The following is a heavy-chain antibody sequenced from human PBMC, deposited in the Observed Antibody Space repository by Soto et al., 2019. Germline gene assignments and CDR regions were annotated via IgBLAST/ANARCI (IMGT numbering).Heavy chain of an antibody. CDR2: ISSNGGST. V-gene: IGHV3-64D*06. CDR3: VKEGTTKSPCFDY. Sequence: PGGSLRLSCSASGFTFSSYAVHWVRQAPGKGLEYVSAISSNGGSTYYADSVKGRFTISRDNSKNTLYLQMSSLRAEDTAVYYCVKEGTTKSPCFDYWGQGTLVTVSS. CDR1: GFTFSSYA. J-gene: IGHJ4*02. D-gene: IGHD1-7*01.